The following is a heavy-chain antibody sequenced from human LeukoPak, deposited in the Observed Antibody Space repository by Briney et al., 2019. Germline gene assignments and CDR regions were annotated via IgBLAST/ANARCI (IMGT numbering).Heavy chain of an antibody. CDR3: ARDRGRWLHRDAFDI. Sequence: SETLSLTCTVSGGSISSYYWSWIRQPPGKGLEWIGYIYYSGSTNYNPSLKSRVTISVDTSRNQFSLKLSSVTAADTAVYYCARDRGRWLHRDAFDIWGQGTMVTVSS. J-gene: IGHJ3*02. CDR1: GGSISSYY. D-gene: IGHD5-24*01. CDR2: IYYSGST. V-gene: IGHV4-59*01.